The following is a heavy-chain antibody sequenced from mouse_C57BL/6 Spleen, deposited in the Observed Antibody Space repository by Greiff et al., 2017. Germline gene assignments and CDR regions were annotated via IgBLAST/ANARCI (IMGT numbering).Heavy chain of an antibody. CDR2: IRLKSDNYAT. D-gene: IGHD2-4*01. J-gene: IGHJ3*01. V-gene: IGHV6-3*01. CDR3: TGDDYDGDWFAY. Sequence: EVKVEESGGGLVQPGGSLTLSCVVSGFTFSNYWMNWVRQSPEKGLEWVAHIRLKSDNYATHYAESVKGRFTISRNDSKSSVYLQMNNLRAEDTGIYYCTGDDYDGDWFAYWVQGTLVTVSA. CDR1: GFTFSNYW.